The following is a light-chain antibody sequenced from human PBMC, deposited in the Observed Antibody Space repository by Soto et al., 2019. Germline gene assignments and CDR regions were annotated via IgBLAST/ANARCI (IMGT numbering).Light chain of an antibody. CDR3: QQSYSASVT. J-gene: IGKJ1*01. CDR2: AAS. V-gene: IGKV1-39*01. CDR1: QTLMNY. Sequence: DIQVTQSPSSLSASVGDRVTITCRTSQTLMNYLNWYQQKPGKAPKLLIYAASNVQSGGPSRFSGSGSGTDFTLTISNLQPEDFATYYCQQSYSASVTFGQGTKVDIK.